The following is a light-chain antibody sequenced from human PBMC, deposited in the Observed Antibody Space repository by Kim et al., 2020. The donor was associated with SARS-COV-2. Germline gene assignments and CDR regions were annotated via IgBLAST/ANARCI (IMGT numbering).Light chain of an antibody. V-gene: IGLV2-14*03. Sequence: SITSTCTGTSSDIGGYNSVSWYQQHPGKAPKLMIYDVSNRPSGFSNRFSGSKSGNTASLTISGLQAEDEADYYCSSYTSSSTPYVFGTGTKVTVL. J-gene: IGLJ1*01. CDR3: SSYTSSSTPYV. CDR2: DVS. CDR1: SSDIGGYNS.